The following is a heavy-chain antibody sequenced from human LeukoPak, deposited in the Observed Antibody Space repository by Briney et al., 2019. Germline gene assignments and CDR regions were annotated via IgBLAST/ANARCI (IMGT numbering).Heavy chain of an antibody. CDR1: GGSFSGYY. CDR2: INHSGST. D-gene: IGHD3-22*01. Sequence: PSETLSLTCAVYGGSFSGYYWSWIRQPPGKGLEWIGEINHSGSTNYNPSLKSRVTISVDTSKNQFSLKLSSVTAADTAVYYCAKGSRYYDSSGLYYFDYWGQGTLVTVSS. CDR3: AKGSRYYDSSGLYYFDY. J-gene: IGHJ4*02. V-gene: IGHV4-34*01.